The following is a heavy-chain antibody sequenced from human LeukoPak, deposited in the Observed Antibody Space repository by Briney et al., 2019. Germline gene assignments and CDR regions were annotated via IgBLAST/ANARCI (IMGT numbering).Heavy chain of an antibody. CDR3: ARDPYSAGVVVAARMDY. Sequence: SETLSLTCTVSGGSISSSSYYWGWIRQPPGKGLEWIGSIYYSGSTYYNPPLKSRVTISVDTSKNQFSLKLSSVTAADTAVYYCARDPYSAGVVVAARMDYWGQGTLVTVSS. V-gene: IGHV4-39*07. J-gene: IGHJ4*02. CDR2: IYYSGST. CDR1: GGSISSSSYY. D-gene: IGHD2-15*01.